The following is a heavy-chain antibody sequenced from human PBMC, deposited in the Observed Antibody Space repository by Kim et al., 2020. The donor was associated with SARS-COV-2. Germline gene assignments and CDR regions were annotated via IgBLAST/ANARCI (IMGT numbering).Heavy chain of an antibody. J-gene: IGHJ4*02. D-gene: IGHD2-21*02. CDR3: ARHYCGGDCYSRGLTD. Sequence: SLKSRVTIFVDTSKNQFSLKLSSVTAADTAVYYCARHYCGGDCYSRGLTDWGQGTLVTVSS. V-gene: IGHV4-39*01.